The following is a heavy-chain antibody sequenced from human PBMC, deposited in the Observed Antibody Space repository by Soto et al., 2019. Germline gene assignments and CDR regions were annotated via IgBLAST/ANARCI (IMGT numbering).Heavy chain of an antibody. D-gene: IGHD3-16*01. CDR3: ARGGVGYGMDV. J-gene: IGHJ6*02. CDR1: GDTFIGYY. CDR2: INPNTGGA. V-gene: IGHV1-2*04. Sequence: QVQLVQSGAEVKKPGASVKVSCKTSGDTFIGYYMHWVRQAPGQGLEWMGWINPNTGGANYAQKFQACVTMTRDTSISTAYMELTRLRSDDTAVYYCARGGVGYGMDVWGQGTTVTVSS.